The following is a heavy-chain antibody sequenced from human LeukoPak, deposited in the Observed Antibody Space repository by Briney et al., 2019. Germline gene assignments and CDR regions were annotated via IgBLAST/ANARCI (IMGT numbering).Heavy chain of an antibody. J-gene: IGHJ3*02. Sequence: PGGSLRLSCAASGFTFSSYWMHWVRHAPGKGLVWVSRINSDGSSTSYADSVKGRFTISRDNAKNTLYLQMNSLRAEDTAVYYCAMATISNDAFDIWGQGTMVTVSS. CDR1: GFTFSSYW. CDR2: INSDGSST. D-gene: IGHD5-24*01. V-gene: IGHV3-74*01. CDR3: AMATISNDAFDI.